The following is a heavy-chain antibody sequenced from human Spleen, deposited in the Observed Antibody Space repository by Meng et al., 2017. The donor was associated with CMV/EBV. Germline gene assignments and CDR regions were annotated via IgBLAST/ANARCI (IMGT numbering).Heavy chain of an antibody. CDR2: IFWDDDK. Sequence: QITLKESGPSLVKPTQTLTLTCTFSGFSLTTSGVGVGWIRQPPGKTLEWLALIFWDDDKRYSPSLRSRLTITKDTSKNQVVLTMTNMDPADTGTYYCARRPSGFDIWGQGTMVTVSS. CDR3: ARRPSGFDI. D-gene: IGHD6-19*01. V-gene: IGHV2-5*02. CDR1: GFSLTTSGVG. J-gene: IGHJ3*02.